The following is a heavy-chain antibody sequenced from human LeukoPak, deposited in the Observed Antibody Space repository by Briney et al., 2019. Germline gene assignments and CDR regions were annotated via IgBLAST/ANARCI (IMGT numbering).Heavy chain of an antibody. Sequence: ASVKVSCKASGYTFTSYGISWVRQAPGQGLEWMGVIYPRDGSTSYAQKFQGRVTVTSDTSTSTVHMELSGLRSEDTAVYYCARDQEGFDYWGQGTLVTVSS. V-gene: IGHV1-46*01. J-gene: IGHJ4*02. CDR3: ARDQEGFDY. CDR1: GYTFTSYG. CDR2: IYPRDGST.